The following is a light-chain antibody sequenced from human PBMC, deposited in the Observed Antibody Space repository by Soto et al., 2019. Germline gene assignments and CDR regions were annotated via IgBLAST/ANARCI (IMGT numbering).Light chain of an antibody. CDR1: SSDVGRYNY. CDR2: DVS. J-gene: IGLJ1*01. Sequence: QSVLTQPRSVSGSPGQSVTISCTGTSSDVGRYNYVSWYQHHPGKAPKLMIYDVSTRPSGVPDRFSGSKSGTTASLTISGPQAEDEADYYCCSYAGSPYVFGTGTKVTVL. V-gene: IGLV2-11*01. CDR3: CSYAGSPYV.